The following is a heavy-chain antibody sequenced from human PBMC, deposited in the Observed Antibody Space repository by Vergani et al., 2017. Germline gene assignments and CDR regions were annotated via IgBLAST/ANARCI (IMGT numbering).Heavy chain of an antibody. CDR2: IHPADSDT. CDR3: ARLYGRDSSGSKYFDY. CDR1: GYSFTNYW. V-gene: IGHV5-51*01. J-gene: IGHJ4*02. Sequence: VQLVQSGAEVKKPGESLKISCQISGYSFTNYWIGWVRQMPGKGLEWMGIIHPADSDTRYSPSFQGQVTISVDKSISTAYLQQSSPRASDSAMYYCARLYGRDSSGSKYFDYWGQGTLVTVSS. D-gene: IGHD3-22*01.